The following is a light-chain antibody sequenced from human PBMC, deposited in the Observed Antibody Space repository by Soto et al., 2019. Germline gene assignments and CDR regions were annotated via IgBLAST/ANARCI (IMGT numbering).Light chain of an antibody. Sequence: DIQMTQSPSSVSASVGDRVTITCRASQGISSWVAWYQQKPGKAPKLLIYAASSSQSGVPSRFSGSGSGTDFTLTISSLQPEDFATYYCQQANSFPLTFGGGTKVDIK. V-gene: IGKV1-12*01. CDR3: QQANSFPLT. CDR2: AAS. J-gene: IGKJ4*01. CDR1: QGISSW.